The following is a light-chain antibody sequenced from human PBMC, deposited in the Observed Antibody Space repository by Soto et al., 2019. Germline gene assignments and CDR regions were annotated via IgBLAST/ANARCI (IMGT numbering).Light chain of an antibody. J-gene: IGKJ5*01. Sequence: DIHMTQSPSSLSASLGYRFTITCRANQSISRYLNWYQQKPGKAPKLLIYAASSLQSGVPSRFSGSGSGTDFTLTISSLQPEDFETYYCQQSYSNPITFGQGTRVEIK. CDR2: AAS. CDR3: QQSYSNPIT. V-gene: IGKV1-39*01. CDR1: QSISRY.